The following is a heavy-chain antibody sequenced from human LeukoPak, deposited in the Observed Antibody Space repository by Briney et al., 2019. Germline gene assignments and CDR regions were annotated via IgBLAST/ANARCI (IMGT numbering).Heavy chain of an antibody. CDR1: GFTFGDYG. D-gene: IGHD3-22*01. CDR3: TRVDNYYYYYYMDV. CDR2: IRRKDDGSEK. J-gene: IGHJ6*03. V-gene: IGHV3-49*03. Sequence: GGPLRLSCTAPGFTFGDYGMSWFRQAPGKGGEGGGFIRRKDDGSEKEYAASVKGRFTISKDDSKSIAYLQMNSLKTEDTAVYYCTRVDNYYYYYYMDVWGKGTTVTVSS.